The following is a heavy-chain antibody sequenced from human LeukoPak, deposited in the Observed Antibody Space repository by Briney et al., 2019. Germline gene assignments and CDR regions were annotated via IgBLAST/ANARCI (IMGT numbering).Heavy chain of an antibody. CDR3: ATGDSGSYYY. V-gene: IGHV4-38-2*01. CDR1: GYSISSGYY. CDR2: IYHSGRT. Sequence: PSETLSLTCGVSGYSISSGYYWGWIRQPPGKGLEWIGSIYHSGRTYYSPSLKSRVTISVDTSKNQFSLKLTSVTAADTAVYYCATGDSGSYYYWGQGTLVTVSS. J-gene: IGHJ4*02. D-gene: IGHD1-26*01.